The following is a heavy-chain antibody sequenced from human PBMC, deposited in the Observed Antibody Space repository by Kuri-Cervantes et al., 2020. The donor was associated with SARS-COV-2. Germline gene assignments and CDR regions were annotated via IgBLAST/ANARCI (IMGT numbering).Heavy chain of an antibody. CDR1: GFTFSSYA. CDR3: ARVVGYSSSWYYFDY. J-gene: IGHJ4*02. CDR2: IYSGGST. V-gene: IGHV3-53*01. D-gene: IGHD6-13*01. Sequence: GESLEPSCAASGFTFSSYAMSWVRQAPGKGLEWVSVIYSGGSTYYADSVKGRFTISRDNSKNTLYLQMNSLRAEDTAVYYCARVVGYSSSWYYFDYWGQGTLVTVSS.